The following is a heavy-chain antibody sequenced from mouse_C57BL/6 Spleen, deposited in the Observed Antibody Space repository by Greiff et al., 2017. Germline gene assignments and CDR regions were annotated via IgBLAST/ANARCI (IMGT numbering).Heavy chain of an antibody. CDR2: IDPSDSYT. J-gene: IGHJ2*01. D-gene: IGHD1-1*01. Sequence: QVQLQQPGAELVRPGTSVKLSCKASGYTFTSYWMHWVKQRPGQGLEWIGVIDPSDSYTNYNQKFKGKATLTVDTSSSTAYMQLSSLTSEDSAVYYCARVDYSVCCDYWGQGTTLTVSS. V-gene: IGHV1-59*01. CDR1: GYTFTSYW. CDR3: ARVDYSVCCDY.